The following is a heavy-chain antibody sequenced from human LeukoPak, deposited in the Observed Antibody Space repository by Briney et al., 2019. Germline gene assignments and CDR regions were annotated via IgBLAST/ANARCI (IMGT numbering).Heavy chain of an antibody. Sequence: GGSLRLSCAASGFTFSSYAMSWVRQAPGKGLEWVSAISGSGGSTYYADSVKGRFTISRDNSKNTLYLQMNSLRAEDTAVYYCSRVGLSFYYDSWSAEYYFDYWGQGTLVTVSS. V-gene: IGHV3-23*01. CDR2: ISGSGGST. D-gene: IGHD3-3*01. CDR1: GFTFSSYA. J-gene: IGHJ4*02. CDR3: SRVGLSFYYDSWSAEYYFDY.